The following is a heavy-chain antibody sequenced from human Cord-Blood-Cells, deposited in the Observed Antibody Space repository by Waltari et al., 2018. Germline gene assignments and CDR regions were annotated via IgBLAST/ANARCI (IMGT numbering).Heavy chain of an antibody. J-gene: IGHJ4*02. CDR2: IIPILGIA. CDR1: GGTFSSYA. CDR3: ARGYCSGGSCYFDY. V-gene: IGHV1-69*10. Sequence: QVQLVQSGAEVKKPGSSVKVSCKASGGTFSSYAISWVRPAPGQGLEWMGGIIPILGIANYAQKFQGRVTITADKSTSTAYMELSSLRSEDTAVYYCARGYCSGGSCYFDYWGQGTLVTVSS. D-gene: IGHD2-15*01.